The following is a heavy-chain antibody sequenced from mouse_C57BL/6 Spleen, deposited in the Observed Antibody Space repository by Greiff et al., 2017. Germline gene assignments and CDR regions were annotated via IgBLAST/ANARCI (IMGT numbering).Heavy chain of an antibody. CDR3: ASPYDYDERGYAMGG. CDR1: GYSITSGYY. V-gene: IGHV3-6*01. CDR2: ISDDGSN. D-gene: IGHD2-4*01. Sequence: EVHLVESGPGLVKPSQSLSLTCSVTGYSITSGYYWNWIRQFPGNQLEWMGYISDDGSNNYNPSLKNRISITRDTSKNQFFLKLNSVTTEDTATYYGASPYDYDERGYAMGGWGQGTSVTVAS. J-gene: IGHJ4*01.